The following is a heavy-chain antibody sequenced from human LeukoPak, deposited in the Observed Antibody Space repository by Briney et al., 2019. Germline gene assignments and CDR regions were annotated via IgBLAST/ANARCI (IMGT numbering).Heavy chain of an antibody. D-gene: IGHD5-18*01. CDR3: ARGTYTAMAQGMDV. J-gene: IGHJ6*02. CDR1: GYTFTSYY. V-gene: IGHV7-4-1*02. Sequence: PGASVKVSCKASGYTFTSYYMHWVRQAPGQGLEWMGWINTNTGNPTYAQGFTGRFVFSLDTSVSTAYLQISSLKAEDTAVYYCARGTYTAMAQGMDVWGQGTTVTVSS. CDR2: INTNTGNP.